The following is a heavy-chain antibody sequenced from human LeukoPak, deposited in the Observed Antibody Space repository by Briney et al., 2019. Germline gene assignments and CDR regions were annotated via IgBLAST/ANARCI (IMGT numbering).Heavy chain of an antibody. Sequence: GGSLRLSCAASGFTFSSYGMHWVRQAPGKGLEWVAVIWYDGSNKYYADSVKGRFTISRDNSKNTLYLQMNSLRAEDTAVYYCARDHSSGWYSDYFDYWGQETLVTVSS. CDR3: ARDHSSGWYSDYFDY. D-gene: IGHD6-19*01. CDR2: IWYDGSNK. J-gene: IGHJ4*02. CDR1: GFTFSSYG. V-gene: IGHV3-33*01.